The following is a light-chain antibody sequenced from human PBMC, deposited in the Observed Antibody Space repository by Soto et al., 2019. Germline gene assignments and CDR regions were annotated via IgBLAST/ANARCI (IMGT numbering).Light chain of an antibody. CDR3: QQYHSLPWT. J-gene: IGKJ1*01. V-gene: IGKV4-1*01. CDR1: QSILYNSNNDSY. CDR2: WAS. Sequence: DIVMTQTPDSLAVSLGERATINCKSSQSILYNSNNDSYLTWYQQKPGQSPKVLIYWASTRESGVPDRISGSGSGTHFTLTISNLQAEDVAVYYCQQYHSLPWTFGQGTKVEIK.